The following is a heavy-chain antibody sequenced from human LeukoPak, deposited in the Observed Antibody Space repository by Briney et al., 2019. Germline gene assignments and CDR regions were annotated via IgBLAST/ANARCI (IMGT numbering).Heavy chain of an antibody. CDR2: IYGDAGT. D-gene: IGHD3-10*01. V-gene: IGHV3-53*05. CDR3: ARDRAGRKSWVEFDL. CDR1: GFTVSTTY. Sequence: GGSLRLSCTVSGFTVSTTYIDWVRQTPGEGLEWVSLIYGDAGTVYADSVKGRFTVSRDNSKNMVYLQMNSLTTEDSALYYCARDRAGRKSWVEFDLWGQGTLVTVSS. J-gene: IGHJ5*02.